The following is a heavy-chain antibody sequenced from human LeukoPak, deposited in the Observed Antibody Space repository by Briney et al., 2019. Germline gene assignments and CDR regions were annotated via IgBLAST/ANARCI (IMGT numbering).Heavy chain of an antibody. CDR3: ARDGVQGYCSSTSCQGAFDI. Sequence: SETLSLTCTVSGGSISSCYWSWIRQPAGKGLEWIGRIYTSGSTNYNPSLKSRVTMSVDTSKNQFSLKLSSVTAADTAVYYCARDGVQGYCSSTSCQGAFDIWGQGTMVTVSS. D-gene: IGHD2-2*01. V-gene: IGHV4-4*07. CDR1: GGSISSCY. CDR2: IYTSGST. J-gene: IGHJ3*02.